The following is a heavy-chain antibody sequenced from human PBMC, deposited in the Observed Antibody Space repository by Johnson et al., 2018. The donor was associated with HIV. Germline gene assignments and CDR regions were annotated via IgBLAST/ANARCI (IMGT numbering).Heavy chain of an antibody. CDR2: IFSVGNT. V-gene: IGHV3-66*02. J-gene: IGHJ3*02. Sequence: MQLVESGGGLVQPGGSLRLSCAASGITVSSNYMSWVRQAPGKGLEWVSVIFSVGNTYYADSVKGRFTISRDNSKNTLYLQMNSLRAEDTAVYYCASELGIRLDAFEIWGQGTMVTVSS. CDR1: GITVSSNY. CDR3: ASELGIRLDAFEI. D-gene: IGHD7-27*01.